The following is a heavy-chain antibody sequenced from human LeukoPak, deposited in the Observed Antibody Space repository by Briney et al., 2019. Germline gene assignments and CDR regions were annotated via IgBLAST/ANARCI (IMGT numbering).Heavy chain of an antibody. Sequence: GSSVKVSCKASGGTFSSYTISWVRQAPGQGLEWMGRIIPILGIANYAQKFQGRVTITADKSTSTAYMELSSLRSEDTAVYYCARGAAAKPYYYYYYMDVWGKGTTVTVSS. D-gene: IGHD6-13*01. V-gene: IGHV1-69*02. CDR1: GGTFSSYT. CDR3: ARGAAAKPYYYYYYMDV. J-gene: IGHJ6*03. CDR2: IIPILGIA.